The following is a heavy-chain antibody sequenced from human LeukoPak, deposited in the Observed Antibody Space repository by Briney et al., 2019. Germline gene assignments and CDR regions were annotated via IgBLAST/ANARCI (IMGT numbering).Heavy chain of an antibody. CDR1: GYTFTNFG. CDR3: ARDKDEDYDTSGMFQY. J-gene: IGHJ1*01. V-gene: IGHV1-18*04. D-gene: IGHD3-22*01. Sequence: ASVKVSCKASGYTFTNFGISWVRQALGQRPEWMGWISTYNGNTNYAQNLQDRVTLTTDTSTTTVYMELRSPRSDDTAVYYCARDKDEDYDTSGMFQYWGQGTRVIVSS. CDR2: ISTYNGNT.